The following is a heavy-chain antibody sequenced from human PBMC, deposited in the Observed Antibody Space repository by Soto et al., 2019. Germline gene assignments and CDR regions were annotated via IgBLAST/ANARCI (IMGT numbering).Heavy chain of an antibody. V-gene: IGHV4-61*01. CDR1: GGSVSSGHFY. J-gene: IGHJ4*02. CDR3: ARDRAYYESSGLYFDS. D-gene: IGHD3-22*01. CDR2: IYYSGST. Sequence: SETLSLTCTVSGGSVSSGHFYWSWIRQPPGKGLEWIGYIYYSGSTKYNPSLRSRVTILVDTSKNQFSLKLSSVTAADTAVYYCARDRAYYESSGLYFDSWGQGILVTVSS.